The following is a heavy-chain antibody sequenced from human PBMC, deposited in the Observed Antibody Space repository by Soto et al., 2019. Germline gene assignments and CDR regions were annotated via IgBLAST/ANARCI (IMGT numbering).Heavy chain of an antibody. Sequence: ASVKVSCKASGYTFSSIGISWVRQAPGQGLEWMGWISPYKGNTHYALGLQGRVTMTTDTSTSTAYMELSSLRSEDTAVYYCASDYGGNPGALVYWSQGTLATVSS. D-gene: IGHD4-17*01. CDR3: ASDYGGNPGALVY. J-gene: IGHJ4*02. V-gene: IGHV1-18*01. CDR1: GYTFSSIG. CDR2: ISPYKGNT.